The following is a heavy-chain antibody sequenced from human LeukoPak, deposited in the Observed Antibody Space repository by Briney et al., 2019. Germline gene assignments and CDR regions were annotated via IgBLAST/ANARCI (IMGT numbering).Heavy chain of an antibody. CDR2: IYSGGST. J-gene: IGHJ3*02. CDR1: GFTVSSNY. D-gene: IGHD6-19*01. V-gene: IGHV3-66*01. CDR3: AREYSSGWYDDAFDI. Sequence: GGSLRLSCAASGFTVSSNYMSWVRQAPGKGLEWASVIYSGGSTYYADSVKGRFTISRDNSKNTLYLQMNSLRAEDTAVYYCAREYSSGWYDDAFDIWGQGTMVTVSS.